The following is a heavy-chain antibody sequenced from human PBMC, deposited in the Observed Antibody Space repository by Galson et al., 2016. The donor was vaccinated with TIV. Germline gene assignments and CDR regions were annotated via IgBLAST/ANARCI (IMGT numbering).Heavy chain of an antibody. Sequence: SVKVSCKASGGTFRRYSISWVRQAPGQGLEWMGRIIPMLGMTNYAQRFQGRVTITADEFTSTAYMEMSGLRVGDTAMYYCATPGEMTSGCERGGLAHWGQGTLVTVSS. J-gene: IGHJ1*01. D-gene: IGHD5-24*01. CDR2: IIPMLGMT. CDR1: GGTFRRYS. CDR3: ATPGEMTSGCERGGLAH. V-gene: IGHV1-69*02.